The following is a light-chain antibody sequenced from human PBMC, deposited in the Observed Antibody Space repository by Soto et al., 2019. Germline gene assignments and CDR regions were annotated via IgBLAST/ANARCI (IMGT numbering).Light chain of an antibody. CDR1: QSVSSY. J-gene: IGKJ1*01. CDR2: DAS. CDR3: QQRSNWTRT. V-gene: IGKV3-11*01. Sequence: EIVLTESPATLSFAPGERATLSCRASQSVSSYLAWYQQKPGQAPRLLIYDASNRATGIPARFSGSGSGTDFTLTISSLEPEDFAVYYCQQRSNWTRTFGQGTKVEIK.